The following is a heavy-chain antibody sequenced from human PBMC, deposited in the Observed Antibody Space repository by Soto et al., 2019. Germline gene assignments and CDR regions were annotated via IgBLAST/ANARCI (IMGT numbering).Heavy chain of an antibody. D-gene: IGHD6-6*01. J-gene: IGHJ4*02. Sequence: QVQLVQSGAEVKKPGASVKVSCKASGYTFTGYYMHWVRQAPGQGLEWMGWINPNSGGTNYAQKFQGWVTKTRETSLSPALMELSRLRSDDTAVYYCARGPYSRSSFVGYWGQGTLVTVSS. CDR1: GYTFTGYY. CDR3: ARGPYSRSSFVGY. CDR2: INPNSGGT. V-gene: IGHV1-2*04.